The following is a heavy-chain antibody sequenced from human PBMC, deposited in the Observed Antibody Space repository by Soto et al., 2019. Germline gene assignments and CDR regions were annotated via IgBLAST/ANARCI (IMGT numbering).Heavy chain of an antibody. J-gene: IGHJ6*03. D-gene: IGHD2-21*01. CDR1: GFTFGDYA. Sequence: PGGSLRLSCTASGFTFGDYAMSWFRQAPGKGLEWVGFIRSKAYGGTTEYAASVKGRFTISRDDSKSIAYLQMNSLKTEDTAVYYCTRDVDAPYYYYYYMDVWGKGTTVTVSS. CDR2: IRSKAYGGTT. CDR3: TRDVDAPYYYYYYMDV. V-gene: IGHV3-49*03.